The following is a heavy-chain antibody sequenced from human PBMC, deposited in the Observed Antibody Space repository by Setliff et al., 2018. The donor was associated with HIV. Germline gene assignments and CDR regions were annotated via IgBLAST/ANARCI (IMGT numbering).Heavy chain of an antibody. CDR1: GYTFIDYF. CDR3: ARDYFPHSRRNFGSGDYFHF. D-gene: IGHD3-10*01. CDR2: INPNSGDS. V-gene: IGHV1-2*02. J-gene: IGHJ4*02. Sequence: ASVKVSCKASGYTFIDYFIHWVRQAPGQGLEGMAYINPNSGDSKTAQKFQGRVTVTRDTSIATAYMELSSLTSGDTAVYHCARDYFPHSRRNFGSGDYFHFWGQGSRVTVSS.